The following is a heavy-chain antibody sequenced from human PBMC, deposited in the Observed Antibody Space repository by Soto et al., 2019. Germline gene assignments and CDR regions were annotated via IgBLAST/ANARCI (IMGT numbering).Heavy chain of an antibody. V-gene: IGHV1-69*08. J-gene: IGHJ5*02. CDR1: GGTFSSYT. CDR3: ARDQDYGDYGGWYWFDP. Sequence: QVQLVQSGAEVKKPGSSEKVSCKASGGTFSSYTISWVRQAPGQGLEWMGRIIPILGIANYAQKFQGRVTITADKSTSTAYMELSSLRSEDTAVYYCARDQDYGDYGGWYWFDPWGQGTLVTVSS. D-gene: IGHD4-17*01. CDR2: IIPILGIA.